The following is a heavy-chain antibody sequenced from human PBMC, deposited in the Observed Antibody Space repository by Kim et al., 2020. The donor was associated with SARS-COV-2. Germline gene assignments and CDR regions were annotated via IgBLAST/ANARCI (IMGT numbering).Heavy chain of an antibody. Sequence: GGSLRLSCEASGFSFRNYGMQWVRQAPGKGLEWVAVIWYDGSNKYYADSGKGRFSISRDNSRNTLSLEMNSLRVEDTAMYYCARDPRYNGYAMGMDYWG. J-gene: IGHJ4*01. CDR1: GFSFRNYG. CDR2: IWYDGSNK. D-gene: IGHD5-12*01. CDR3: ARDPRYNGYAMGMDY. V-gene: IGHV3-33*01.